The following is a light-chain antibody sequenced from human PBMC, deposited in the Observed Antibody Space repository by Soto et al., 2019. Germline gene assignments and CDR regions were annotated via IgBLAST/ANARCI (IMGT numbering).Light chain of an antibody. Sequence: SQMHQSPSTLSASVGDRVTITCRASQSISSWWAWYQQKPGKAPKLMMYDASSLESGVPSRLSGSAYGTGFTLTISSLQPDEFATYDCQQYDTYPWWFGQGTKVDIK. CDR2: DAS. V-gene: IGKV1-5*01. CDR1: QSISSW. J-gene: IGKJ1*01. CDR3: QQYDTYPWW.